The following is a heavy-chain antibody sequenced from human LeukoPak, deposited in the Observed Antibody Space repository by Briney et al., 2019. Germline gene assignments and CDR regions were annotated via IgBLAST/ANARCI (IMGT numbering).Heavy chain of an antibody. CDR1: GFTFSSYT. J-gene: IGHJ4*02. Sequence: GASLRLSCAASGFTFSSYTLSWVHQAPGKGLEWISAIRGSGTSTYYAASVKGRFTISRDNSRNTLYLQMNSLRAEDTAVYYCAKDTCGADCYSHYDHWGQGTLVTVSS. CDR3: AKDTCGADCYSHYDH. V-gene: IGHV3-23*01. D-gene: IGHD2-21*02. CDR2: IRGSGTST.